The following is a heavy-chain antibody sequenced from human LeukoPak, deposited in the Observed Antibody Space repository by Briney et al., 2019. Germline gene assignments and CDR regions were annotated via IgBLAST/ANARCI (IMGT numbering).Heavy chain of an antibody. CDR3: AVIDCGGDCYSPPY. J-gene: IGHJ4*02. CDR2: IWYDGSNK. Sequence: GGSLRLSCAASGFTFSSYGVHWVRQAPGKGLEWVAVIWYDGSNKYYPDSVKGRFTISRDNSKNTLYLQMNSLRAEDTAVYYCAVIDCGGDCYSPPYWGQGTLVTVSS. CDR1: GFTFSSYG. V-gene: IGHV3-33*01. D-gene: IGHD2-21*02.